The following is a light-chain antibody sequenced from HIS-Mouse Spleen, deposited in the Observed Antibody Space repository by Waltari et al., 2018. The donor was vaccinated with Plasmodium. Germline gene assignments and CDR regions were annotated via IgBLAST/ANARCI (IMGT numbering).Light chain of an antibody. CDR1: ALPQQY. J-gene: IGLJ2*01. CDR2: KDS. CDR3: QSADSSGTYQV. V-gene: IGLV3-25*03. Sequence: SYELTQPPSVSVSPGQTARITCSGDALPQQYAYWYQQKPGQAPVLMIYKDSERPSGIPERFSGSSSGTTVTLTISGVQAEDEADYYCQSADSSGTYQVFGGGTKLTVL.